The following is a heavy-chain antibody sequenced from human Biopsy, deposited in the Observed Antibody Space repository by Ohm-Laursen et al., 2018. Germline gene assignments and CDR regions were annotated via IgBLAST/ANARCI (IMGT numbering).Heavy chain of an antibody. J-gene: IGHJ4*01. D-gene: IGHD6-25*01. CDR3: ARDRSGLTLTTLDF. CDR2: ISWNSGSI. Sequence: SSLRLSCAASGFRFDDHAMHWVRQAPGKGLEWVSGISWNSGSITYVDSVKGRFTISRDNAKNSLSLQMNSLRAEDTALYYCARDRSGLTLTTLDFWGHGTLVTVSS. V-gene: IGHV3-9*01. CDR1: GFRFDDHA.